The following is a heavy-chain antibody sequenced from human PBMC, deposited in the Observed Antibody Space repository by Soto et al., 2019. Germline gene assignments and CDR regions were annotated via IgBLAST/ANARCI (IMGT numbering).Heavy chain of an antibody. CDR1: GGTFSSYA. D-gene: IGHD5-18*01. CDR2: IIPIFGTA. CDR3: VRDEQPVKQLWFPVY. J-gene: IGHJ4*02. V-gene: IGHV1-69*13. Sequence: SVKVSCKASGGTFSSYAISWVRQAPGQGLEWMGGIIPIFGTANYAQKFQGRVTITADESTSTAYMELSSLRSEDTAVYYCVRDEQPVKQLWFPVYWGQGTLVTVSS.